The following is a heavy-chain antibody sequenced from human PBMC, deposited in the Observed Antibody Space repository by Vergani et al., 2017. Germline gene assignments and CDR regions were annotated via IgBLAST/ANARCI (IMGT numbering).Heavy chain of an antibody. CDR1: GGTFSSYA. D-gene: IGHD5-24*01. J-gene: IGHJ2*01. V-gene: IGHV1-69*01. CDR2: IIPLFGTA. CDR3: ARDGTGRDGYNFWYFDL. Sequence: QVQMVQSGAEVKKPGSSVKVSCKASGGTFSSYAISWVRQAPGQGLEWMGGIIPLFGTANYAQKFQGIVTITADESTSTAYMELSSLRSEDTAVYYCARDGTGRDGYNFWYFDLWGRGTLVTVSS.